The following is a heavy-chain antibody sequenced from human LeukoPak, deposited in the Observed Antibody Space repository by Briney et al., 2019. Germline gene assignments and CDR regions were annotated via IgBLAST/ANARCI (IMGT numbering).Heavy chain of an antibody. CDR2: INSDGSST. CDR1: GFTFSSYW. J-gene: IGHJ4*02. CDR3: ARAWGYYYDSSGYYGFPFDY. D-gene: IGHD3-22*01. V-gene: IGHV3-74*01. Sequence: GSLRLSCAASGFTFSSYWMHWVRQAPGKGLVWVSRINSDGSSTSYADSVKGRFTISRDNAKNTLYLQMNSLRAEDTAVYYCARAWGYYYDSSGYYGFPFDYWGQGTLVTVSS.